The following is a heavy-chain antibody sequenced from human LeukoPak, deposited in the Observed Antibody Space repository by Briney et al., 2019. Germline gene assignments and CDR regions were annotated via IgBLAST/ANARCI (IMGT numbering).Heavy chain of an antibody. J-gene: IGHJ4*02. Sequence: SETLSLTCTVSGYSISSGYYWGWIRQPPGKGLEWIGSIYHSGSTYYNPSLKSRVTISVDRSKNQFSLKLSSVTAADTAVYYCARGYSGYDWGDYYFDYWGQGTLVTVSS. V-gene: IGHV4-38-2*02. CDR3: ARGYSGYDWGDYYFDY. D-gene: IGHD5-12*01. CDR2: IYHSGST. CDR1: GYSISSGYY.